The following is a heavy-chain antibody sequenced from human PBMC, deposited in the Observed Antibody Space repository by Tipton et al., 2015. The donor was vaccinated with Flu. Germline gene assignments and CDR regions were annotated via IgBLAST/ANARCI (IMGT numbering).Heavy chain of an antibody. D-gene: IGHD3-16*02. CDR1: GDSISSYY. Sequence: TPSLTCTVSGDSISSYYWSWIRQPAGKGLEWIGRIYTSGSTNYNASLKSRVTMSVDTSKNQFSLKLSSVTVADTAVYYCARDYLLGDLSFFDNWGQGTLVTVSS. CDR3: ARDYLLGDLSFFDN. CDR2: IYTSGST. V-gene: IGHV4-4*07. J-gene: IGHJ4*02.